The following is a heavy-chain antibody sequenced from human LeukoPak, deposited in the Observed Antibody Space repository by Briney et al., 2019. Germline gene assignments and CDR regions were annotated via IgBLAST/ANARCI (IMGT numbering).Heavy chain of an antibody. V-gene: IGHV3-23*01. CDR3: AKDFSYDSSGYSLAFDY. CDR2: FSGSGGST. D-gene: IGHD3-22*01. CDR1: GFTFSSYA. Sequence: LSGGSLRLSCAASGFTFSSYAMSWVRQAPGKGLGWFSPFSGSGGSTYYADSVKGRFTISRDNSKNTLYLQMNSLRAEDTAVYYCAKDFSYDSSGYSLAFDYWGQGTLVTVSS. J-gene: IGHJ4*02.